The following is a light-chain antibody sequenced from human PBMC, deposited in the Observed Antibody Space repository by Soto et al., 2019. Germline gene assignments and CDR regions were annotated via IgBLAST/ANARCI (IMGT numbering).Light chain of an antibody. V-gene: IGKV1-27*01. CDR3: QKYNSAPWT. CDR2: GAS. Sequence: DTQIIRSASSLCPCVRDRHTTSCGACQDITNYLAWYQQKPGKVPKLLIYGASTLQSGVPSRFSGSGSGTYFTLTISSLQPEDAATYYCQKYNSAPWTFGQGTKVDIK. J-gene: IGKJ1*01. CDR1: QDITNY.